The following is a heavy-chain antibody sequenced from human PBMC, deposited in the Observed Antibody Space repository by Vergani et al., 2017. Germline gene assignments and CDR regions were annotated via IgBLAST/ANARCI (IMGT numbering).Heavy chain of an antibody. CDR2: INSDGSST. V-gene: IGHV3-74*01. Sequence: EVHLLESGGGQVEAGGSLRLSCVASGFTFSNSAMSWVRQAPGKGLVWVSRINSDGSSTSYADSVKGRFTISRDNAKNTLYLQMNSLRAEDTAVYYCARDLLPNYDFWSGYSHAYYYYYGMDVWGQGTTVTVSS. D-gene: IGHD3-3*01. CDR3: ARDLLPNYDFWSGYSHAYYYYYGMDV. CDR1: GFTFSNSA. J-gene: IGHJ6*02.